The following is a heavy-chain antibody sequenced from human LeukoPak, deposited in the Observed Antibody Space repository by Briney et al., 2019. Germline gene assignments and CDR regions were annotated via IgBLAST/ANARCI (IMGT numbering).Heavy chain of an antibody. V-gene: IGHV3-23*01. CDR1: GFTFSSYA. CDR2: ISGSDAST. Sequence: GGSLRLSCAASGFTFSSYAMSWVRQTPGKGLEWVSGISGSDASTYYTDSVKGRFTISRDDSKNTLYLHMNSLRAEDTAVYYCAKDVTYYFGSGSNPNWFDPWGQGTLVTVSS. J-gene: IGHJ5*02. CDR3: AKDVTYYFGSGSNPNWFDP. D-gene: IGHD3-10*01.